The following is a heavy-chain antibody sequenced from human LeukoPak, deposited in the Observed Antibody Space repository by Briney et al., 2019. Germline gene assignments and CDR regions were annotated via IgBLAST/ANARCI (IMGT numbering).Heavy chain of an antibody. CDR1: GYTLTELS. D-gene: IGHD1-26*01. CDR2: LDPEDGET. J-gene: IGHJ1*01. Sequence: ASVKVSCKVSGYTLTELSMHWVRQAPGKGLEWMGGLDPEDGETIYAQKFQGRVTMTEDTSTDTAYMELSSLRSEDTAVYYCATSIVGAPKGSEEYFQHWGQGTLVTVSS. CDR3: ATSIVGAPKGSEEYFQH. V-gene: IGHV1-24*01.